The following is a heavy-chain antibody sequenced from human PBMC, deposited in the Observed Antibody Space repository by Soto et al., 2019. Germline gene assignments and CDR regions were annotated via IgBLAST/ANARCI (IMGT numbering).Heavy chain of an antibody. V-gene: IGHV4-59*01. D-gene: IGHD3-22*01. J-gene: IGHJ4*02. Sequence: SETLSLTCTVSGGSISSYYWSWIRQPPGKGLEWIGYIYYSGSTNYNPSLKSRVTISVDTSKNQFSLKLSSVTAADTAVYYCARVGIYDSSGYLDYWGQGTLVTSPQ. CDR1: GGSISSYY. CDR3: ARVGIYDSSGYLDY. CDR2: IYYSGST.